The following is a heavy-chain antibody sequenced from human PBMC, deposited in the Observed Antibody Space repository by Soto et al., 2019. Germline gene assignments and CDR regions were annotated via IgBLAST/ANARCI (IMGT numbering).Heavy chain of an antibody. CDR2: IWYDGSNK. D-gene: IGHD6-6*01. CDR1: GFTFSSYG. V-gene: IGHV3-33*01. Sequence: PGGSLRLSCAASGFTFSSYGMHWVRQAPGKGLEWMAVIWYDGSNKYYADSVKGRFTISRDNSKNTLYLQMNSLRAEDTAVYYCARGSSIAAPSDDPFDYWGQGTLVTVSS. J-gene: IGHJ4*02. CDR3: ARGSSIAAPSDDPFDY.